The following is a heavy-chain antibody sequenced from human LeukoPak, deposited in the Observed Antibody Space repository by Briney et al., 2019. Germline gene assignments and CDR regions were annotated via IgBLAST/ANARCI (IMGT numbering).Heavy chain of an antibody. CDR3: ARAVYYYGSGSYFNYMDV. D-gene: IGHD3-10*01. Sequence: GGSLRLSCAASGFTVRDNYMSWVRQAPGKGLEWVSVIYSGGSTYYADSVKGRFTISRDNSKNTLYLQMNSLRAEDTAVYYCARAVYYYGSGSYFNYMDVWGKGTTVTISS. J-gene: IGHJ6*03. V-gene: IGHV3-53*01. CDR1: GFTVRDNY. CDR2: IYSGGST.